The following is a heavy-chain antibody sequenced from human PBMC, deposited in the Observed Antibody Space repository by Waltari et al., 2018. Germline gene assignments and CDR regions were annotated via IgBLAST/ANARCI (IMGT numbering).Heavy chain of an antibody. CDR2: INPNSGGT. CDR1: GYTFTGYS. CDR3: ARDRGYYYDSSGRNAFDI. D-gene: IGHD3-22*01. Sequence: QVQLVQSGAEVKKPGASVKVYCKASGYTFTGYSMHSFRHAPGHGLEWMGWINPNSGGTNYAPNFEGRVNMSRDTSISTAYMELSRLRSDDTAVYYCARDRGYYYDSSGRNAFDIWGQGTMVTVSS. J-gene: IGHJ3*02. V-gene: IGHV1-2*02.